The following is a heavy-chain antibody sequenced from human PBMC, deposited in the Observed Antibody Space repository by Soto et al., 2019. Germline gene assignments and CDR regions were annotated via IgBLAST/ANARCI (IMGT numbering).Heavy chain of an antibody. D-gene: IGHD3-10*01. CDR2: INPSGGST. Sequence: GASVKVSCKASGYTFTSYYMHWVRQAPGQGLEWMGIINPSGGSTSYAQKFQGRVTVTRDTSTSTVYMELSSLRSEDTAVYYCARDALSLYYYGSGSYYLNWFDPWGQGTLVTVSS. CDR3: ARDALSLYYYGSGSYYLNWFDP. V-gene: IGHV1-46*03. J-gene: IGHJ5*02. CDR1: GYTFTSYY.